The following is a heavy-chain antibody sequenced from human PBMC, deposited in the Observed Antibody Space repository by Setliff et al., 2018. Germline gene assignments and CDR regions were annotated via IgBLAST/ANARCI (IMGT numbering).Heavy chain of an antibody. CDR2: ISAYNGNT. J-gene: IGHJ6*03. CDR1: GYTFTSYG. Sequence: ASVKVSCKASGYTFTSYGISWVRQAPGQGLEWMGWISAYNGNTKYAQKLQDRVTMTIDTSTSTAYVEVRSLRSDDTALYYCARSPPNRGVGQGHHMDVWGKGTSVTVSS. V-gene: IGHV1-18*01. D-gene: IGHD1-26*01. CDR3: ARSPPNRGVGQGHHMDV.